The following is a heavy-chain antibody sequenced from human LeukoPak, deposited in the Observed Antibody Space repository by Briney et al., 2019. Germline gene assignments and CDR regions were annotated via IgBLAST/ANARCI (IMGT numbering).Heavy chain of an antibody. CDR3: ARGSAKGGRGLQWLVQGVNDY. CDR2: IWSDGSNK. J-gene: IGHJ4*02. Sequence: GKSLRLSCAASGFTLSSYGMHWVRQAPGKGLEWVAVIWSDGSNKYYADSVNGRFTISRDNSKNTLYLHMNSLRAEDTAVYYCARGSAKGGRGLQWLVQGVNDYWGQGTLVTVSS. D-gene: IGHD6-19*01. V-gene: IGHV3-33*01. CDR1: GFTLSSYG.